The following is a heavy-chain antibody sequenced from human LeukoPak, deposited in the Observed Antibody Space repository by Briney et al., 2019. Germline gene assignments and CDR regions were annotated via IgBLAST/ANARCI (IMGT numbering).Heavy chain of an antibody. D-gene: IGHD3-3*01. CDR1: GFTFDDYA. CDR2: ISWNSNSI. CDR3: ARLGKEITYYDFWSGYSPLDY. V-gene: IGHV3-9*01. J-gene: IGHJ4*02. Sequence: GGSLRLSCAASGFTFDDYAMHWVRQAPGKGLEWVSGISWNSNSIAYADSVKGRFTISRDNAKNTLYLQMNSLRAEDTAVYYCARLGKEITYYDFWSGYSPLDYWGQGTLVTVSS.